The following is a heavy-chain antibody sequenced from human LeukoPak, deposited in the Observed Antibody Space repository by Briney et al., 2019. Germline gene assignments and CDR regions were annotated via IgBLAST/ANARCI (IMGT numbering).Heavy chain of an antibody. V-gene: IGHV4-61*02. CDR2: VYTSGTT. Sequence: PSQTLSLTCTVSGGSISSSNYYWSWIRQPAGKGLEWIGRVYTSGTTNYNPSLRSRVTISVDTSKNQFSLKLNSVTAADTAVYYCARGESSSSPLYYYYYMDVWGKGTTVTVSS. CDR3: ARGESSSSPLYYYYYMDV. D-gene: IGHD6-6*01. CDR1: GGSISSSNYY. J-gene: IGHJ6*03.